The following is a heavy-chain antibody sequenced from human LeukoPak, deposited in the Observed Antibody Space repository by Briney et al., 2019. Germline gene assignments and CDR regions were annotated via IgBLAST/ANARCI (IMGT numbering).Heavy chain of an antibody. CDR3: VRDRDWAFDY. D-gene: IGHD3/OR15-3a*01. V-gene: IGHV3-48*01. Sequence: GGSLRLSCAACGFSFSDYTMNRVRQAPGKGLEWISYLGRGTNNMYYADSVKGRFTISRDNAKNSLYLQMSSLRAEDTAVYYCVRDRDWAFDYWGQGTLVTVSS. CDR1: GFSFSDYT. CDR2: LGRGTNNM. J-gene: IGHJ4*02.